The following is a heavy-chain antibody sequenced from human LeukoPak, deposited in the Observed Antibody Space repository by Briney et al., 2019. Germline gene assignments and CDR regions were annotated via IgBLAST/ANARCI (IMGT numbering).Heavy chain of an antibody. J-gene: IGHJ6*02. V-gene: IGHV3-74*01. CDR2: INSDGSST. CDR1: GFTFSSYA. Sequence: PGGSLRLSCAASGFTFSSYAMSWVRQAPGKGLVWVSRINSDGSSTDYADSVKGRFTISRDNAKNTLYLQMNSLRAEDTAVYYCASGSGSGSYFSQGWGQGTTVTVSS. CDR3: ASGSGSGSYFSQG. D-gene: IGHD3-10*01.